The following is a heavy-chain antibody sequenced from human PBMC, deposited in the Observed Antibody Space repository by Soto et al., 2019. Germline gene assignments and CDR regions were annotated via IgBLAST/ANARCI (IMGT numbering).Heavy chain of an antibody. CDR3: AASCVGCGGFNYYGMDV. V-gene: IGHV4-30-4*02. Sequence: SDTLSLTCTVSGDSISSGDYYWSWIRQPPGKGLEWIGCIYYSGNTYYNPSLKRRFSISVDTSKNQFSLKLNSVTAADTAVYYCAASCVGCGGFNYYGMDVWGQGTTVTVSS. CDR1: GDSISSGDYY. J-gene: IGHJ6*02. CDR2: IYYSGNT. D-gene: IGHD2-21*01.